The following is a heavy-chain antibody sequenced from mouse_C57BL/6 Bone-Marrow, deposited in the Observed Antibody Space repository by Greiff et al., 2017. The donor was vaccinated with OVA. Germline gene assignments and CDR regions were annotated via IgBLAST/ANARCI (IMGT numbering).Heavy chain of an antibody. J-gene: IGHJ2*01. CDR1: GYTFTSYG. CDR3: ARKRAMRWLLRYVY. V-gene: IGHV1-81*01. Sequence: QVQLQQSGAELARPGASVKLSCKASGYTFTSYGISWVKQSPGQGLEWIGEIYPRSGNTYYNEKFKGKATLTADKSSSTAYMELRSLTSEDSAVYFCARKRAMRWLLRYVYWGQGTTLTVSS. CDR2: IYPRSGNT. D-gene: IGHD2-3*01.